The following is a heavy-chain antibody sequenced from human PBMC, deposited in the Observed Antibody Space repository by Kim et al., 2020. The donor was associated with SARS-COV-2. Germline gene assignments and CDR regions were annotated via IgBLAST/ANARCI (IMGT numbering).Heavy chain of an antibody. D-gene: IGHD4-17*01. CDR3: ARGAYGDVSFDY. Sequence: TKYGPKGQGRVIMTTDTSTNTAYMELWSLRSDDTAMYYCARGAYGDVSFDYWGQGTLVTVSS. V-gene: IGHV1-18*01. CDR2: T. J-gene: IGHJ4*02.